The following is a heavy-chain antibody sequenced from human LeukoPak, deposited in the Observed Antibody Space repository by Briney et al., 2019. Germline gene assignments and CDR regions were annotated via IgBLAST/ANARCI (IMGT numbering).Heavy chain of an antibody. V-gene: IGHV3-23*01. CDR1: GFIFSSYA. Sequence: GGSLRLSCAASGFIFSSYAMSWVRQAPGKGLEWVSVISGSGGSTYYADSVKGRFTISRDNSKNTLFLQMNSLRDEDTAVYYCAKCPSTSCYLPRGDAFDIWGQGTMVTVSS. CDR3: AKCPSTSCYLPRGDAFDI. D-gene: IGHD2-2*01. J-gene: IGHJ3*02. CDR2: ISGSGGST.